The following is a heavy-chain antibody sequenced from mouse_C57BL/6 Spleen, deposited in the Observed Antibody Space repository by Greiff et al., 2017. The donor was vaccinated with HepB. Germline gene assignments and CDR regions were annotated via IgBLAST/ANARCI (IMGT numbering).Heavy chain of an antibody. CDR3: ARFGNLHWYFDV. Sequence: VKLLESGAELARPGASVKLSCKASGYTFTSYGISWVKQRTGQGLEWIGEIYPRSGNTYYNEKFKGKATLTADKSSSTAYMELRSLTSEDSAVYFCARFGNLHWYFDVWGTGTTVTVSS. V-gene: IGHV1-81*01. J-gene: IGHJ1*03. CDR1: GYTFTSYG. CDR2: IYPRSGNT. D-gene: IGHD2-1*01.